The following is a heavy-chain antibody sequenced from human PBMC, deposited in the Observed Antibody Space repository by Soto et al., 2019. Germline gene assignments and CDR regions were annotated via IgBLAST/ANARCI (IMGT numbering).Heavy chain of an antibody. V-gene: IGHV3-33*01. D-gene: IGHD1-26*01. Sequence: PGGSLRLSCAASGFTFSSYGMHWVRQAPGKGLEWVAVIWYDGSNKYYADSVKGRFTISRDNSKNTLYLQMNSLRAEDTAVYYCARDRVGATYYYYYGMDVWGQGTTVTGLL. CDR2: IWYDGSNK. J-gene: IGHJ6*01. CDR3: ARDRVGATYYYYYGMDV. CDR1: GFTFSSYG.